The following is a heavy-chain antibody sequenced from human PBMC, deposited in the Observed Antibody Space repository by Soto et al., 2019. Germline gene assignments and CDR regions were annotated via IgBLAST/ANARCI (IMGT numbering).Heavy chain of an antibody. CDR1: GFTFGTTD. Sequence: QLLQSGGGLVQPGGSLTLSCAASGFTFGTTDMSWVRQAPGEGLEWVSTIDGSGGITYYADSVKGRFTISRDNSRNTVYPRMNSLRGDDTALYYCVKNSGWFNTWGQGALVTVSS. CDR3: VKNSGWFNT. D-gene: IGHD3-10*01. J-gene: IGHJ5*02. V-gene: IGHV3-23*01. CDR2: IDGSGGIT.